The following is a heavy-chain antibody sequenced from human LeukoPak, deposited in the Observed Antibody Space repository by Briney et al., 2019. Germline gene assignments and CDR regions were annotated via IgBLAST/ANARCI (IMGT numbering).Heavy chain of an antibody. V-gene: IGHV4-59*01. Sequence: SGTLSLTCIVSGDSISGYFWTWIRQPPGKELEWIGFISNSDSTSYKTGSTSYNPSLKSRVSVSADTARNRLSLRLTSVTAADTAVYYCARVDGGYCSGGGCYANRFDPWGQGTLVTVSS. CDR3: ARVDGGYCSGGGCYANRFDP. CDR2: ISNSDSTSYKTGST. CDR1: GDSISGYF. J-gene: IGHJ5*02. D-gene: IGHD2-15*01.